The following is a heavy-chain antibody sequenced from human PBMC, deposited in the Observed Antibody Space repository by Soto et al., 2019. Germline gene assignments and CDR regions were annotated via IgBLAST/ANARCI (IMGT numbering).Heavy chain of an antibody. CDR3: AKEPYSDFWSAYYYFDY. Sequence: EVQLLESGGGLVQPGGSLRLSCAASGFTFGSHAMIWVRQAPGKGLEWVSAISGSGGCAYYADSVKGRFTISRDNSINTLYLQMNSLRAEDTALYSCAKEPYSDFWSAYYYFDYWGQGTLVTVSS. CDR1: GFTFGSHA. D-gene: IGHD3-3*01. CDR2: ISGSGGCA. V-gene: IGHV3-23*01. J-gene: IGHJ4*02.